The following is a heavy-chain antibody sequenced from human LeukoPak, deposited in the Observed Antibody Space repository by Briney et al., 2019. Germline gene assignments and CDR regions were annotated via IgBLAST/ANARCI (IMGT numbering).Heavy chain of an antibody. CDR2: INPNSGGT. D-gene: IGHD3-22*01. V-gene: IGHV1-2*04. CDR3: ARSSSGYYPYYFDY. Sequence: AASVKVSCKASGYTFTGCYMHWVRQAPGQGLEWMGWINPNSGGTNYAQKFQGWVTMTRDTSISTAYMELSRLRSDDTAVYYCARSSSGYYPYYFDYWGQGTLVTVPS. CDR1: GYTFTGCY. J-gene: IGHJ4*02.